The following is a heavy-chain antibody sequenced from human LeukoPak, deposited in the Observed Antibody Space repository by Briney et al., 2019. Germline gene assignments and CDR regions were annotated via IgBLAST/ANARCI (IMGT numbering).Heavy chain of an antibody. CDR2: VRSRADGGAA. V-gene: IGHV3-15*01. CDR1: GFPFSRAW. Sequence: GGSLRLSCAASGFPFSRAWINWVRQAPGKGLEWVGRVRSRADGGAADYAAPVKDRLYISRDDSKNTAYLQMGSLTTEDTAVYYCSVDPRASKSPFDYWCLGALITVSS. J-gene: IGHJ4*02. CDR3: SVDPRASKSPFDY. D-gene: IGHD3/OR15-3a*01.